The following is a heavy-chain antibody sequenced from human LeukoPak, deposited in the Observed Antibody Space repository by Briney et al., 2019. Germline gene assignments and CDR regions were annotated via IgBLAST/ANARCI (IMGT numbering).Heavy chain of an antibody. CDR2: IWYDGSNK. Sequence: GGSLRLSCAASGFTFSSYGMHWVRQAPGKGLEWVAVIWYDGSNKYYADSVKGRFTISRDNSKNTLYLQMNGLRAEDTAVYYCARDDVGYCSSTSCHGDFDYWGQGTLVTVSS. J-gene: IGHJ4*02. CDR3: ARDDVGYCSSTSCHGDFDY. CDR1: GFTFSSYG. D-gene: IGHD2-2*03. V-gene: IGHV3-33*01.